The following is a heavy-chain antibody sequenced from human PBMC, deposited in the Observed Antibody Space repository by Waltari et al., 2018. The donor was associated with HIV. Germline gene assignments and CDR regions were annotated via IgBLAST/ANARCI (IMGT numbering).Heavy chain of an antibody. J-gene: IGHJ4*02. CDR3: GRDPGWGSIDC. CDR2: INHDGRET. D-gene: IGHD7-27*01. V-gene: IGHV3-7*01. Sequence: EVHLVESGGDLVQPGGSLRLSCAASGMMFNRSWMSWVRQAPGKGLEWVANINHDGRETYYVDSVKGRFNISRDNSKNSVYLQMNSLRADDTAVYYCGRDPGWGSIDCWGQGTLVTVSS. CDR1: GMMFNRSW.